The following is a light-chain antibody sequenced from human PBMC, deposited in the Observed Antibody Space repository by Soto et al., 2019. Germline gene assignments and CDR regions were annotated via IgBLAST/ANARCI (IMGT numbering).Light chain of an antibody. J-gene: IGKJ1*01. CDR1: QGISSY. CDR2: AAS. CDR3: QKYYSYPWK. V-gene: IGKV1-8*01. Sequence: AIRITQSPSSFSASTGERVTITFRASQGISSYLAWYQQKPGKAPKLLIYAASTLQSGVPSRFSGSGSGTDFTLTISCLQSEDFATYYCQKYYSYPWKFGQGTKVDIK.